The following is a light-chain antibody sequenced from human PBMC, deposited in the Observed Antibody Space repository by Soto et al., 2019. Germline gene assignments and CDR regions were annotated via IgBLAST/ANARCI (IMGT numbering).Light chain of an antibody. Sequence: DIVLTQSPATLSLSPGEGATLSCRASQSVSSYLAWYQQKPGQAPRLLIYDASNRATGIPARFSGSGSGTDFTLIISSLEPEDFAVYYCQQRSNWPVTFGLGTKVEV. CDR1: QSVSSY. V-gene: IGKV3-11*01. J-gene: IGKJ1*01. CDR2: DAS. CDR3: QQRSNWPVT.